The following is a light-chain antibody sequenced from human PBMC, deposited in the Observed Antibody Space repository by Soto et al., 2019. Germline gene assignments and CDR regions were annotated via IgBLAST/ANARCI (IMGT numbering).Light chain of an antibody. CDR1: SSDVGANNF. CDR3: CSYVDGGSYV. CDR2: EGN. V-gene: IGLV2-23*01. Sequence: QSALTQPASVSGSPGQSITISCAGTSSDVGANNFVSWYQQHPDKAPKLTIYEGNKRPSGVSYRFSGAKSGNMASLTISGLQAEDEADYYCCSYVDGGSYVFGTGTKLTVL. J-gene: IGLJ1*01.